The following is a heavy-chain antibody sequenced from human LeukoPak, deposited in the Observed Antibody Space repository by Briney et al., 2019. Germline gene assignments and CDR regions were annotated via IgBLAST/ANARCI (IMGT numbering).Heavy chain of an antibody. V-gene: IGHV3-48*01. J-gene: IGHJ5*02. Sequence: GGSLRLSCAASGFTFSSYSMNWVRQAPGKGLEWVSYISSSSSTIYYADSVKGRFTISRDNAKNSLYLQMNSLRAEDTAVYYCARDLVSACNWFDPWGQGTLVTVSS. D-gene: IGHD6-13*01. CDR3: ARDLVSACNWFDP. CDR1: GFTFSSYS. CDR2: ISSSSSTI.